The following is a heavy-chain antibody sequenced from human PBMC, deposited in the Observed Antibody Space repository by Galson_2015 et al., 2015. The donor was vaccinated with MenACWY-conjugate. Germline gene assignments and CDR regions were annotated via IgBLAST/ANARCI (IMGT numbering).Heavy chain of an antibody. D-gene: IGHD3-16*01. Sequence: SLRLGCAASGLTFSNVWVSWVRQAPGKGLEWVARIKCKTDGGTTDYATPVKGRFTISRDDSTSTLYLQMNSLKIEDTAVYFCTRDRDVGGARWWFDPWGQGTLVTVSS. V-gene: IGHV3-15*01. J-gene: IGHJ5*02. CDR1: GLTFSNVW. CDR2: IKCKTDGGTT. CDR3: TRDRDVGGARWWFDP.